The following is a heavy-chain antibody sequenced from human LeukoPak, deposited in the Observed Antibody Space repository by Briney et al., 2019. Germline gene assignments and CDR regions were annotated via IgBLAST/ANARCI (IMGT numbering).Heavy chain of an antibody. CDR1: GYSISSGYH. J-gene: IGHJ4*02. CDR2: IYHSGST. D-gene: IGHD1-1*01. Sequence: SETLSLTCAVSGYSISSGYHWDWIRQPPGKRLEWIGSIYHSGSTYYNPSLKSRVTISVDTSKNQFSLKLSSVTAADTAVYYCARINWNPDYWGQGTLVTVSS. V-gene: IGHV4-38-2*01. CDR3: ARINWNPDY.